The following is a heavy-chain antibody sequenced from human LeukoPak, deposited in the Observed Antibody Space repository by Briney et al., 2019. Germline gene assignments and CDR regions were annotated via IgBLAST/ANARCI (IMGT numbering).Heavy chain of an antibody. V-gene: IGHV3-30*02. D-gene: IGHD3-3*01. J-gene: IGHJ3*02. Sequence: GGSLRLSCAASGFTFSSYGMHWVRQAPGKGLEWVAFIRHDGGNKYYADSLKGRLTISRDNSKNTLYLQMNSLRAEDTAVYYCAREKKTEWTTGAFDMWGQGTMVIVSS. CDR2: IRHDGGNK. CDR1: GFTFSSYG. CDR3: AREKKTEWTTGAFDM.